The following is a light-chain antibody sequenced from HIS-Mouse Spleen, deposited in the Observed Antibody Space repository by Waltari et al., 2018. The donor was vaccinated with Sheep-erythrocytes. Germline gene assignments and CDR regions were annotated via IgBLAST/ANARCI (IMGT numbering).Light chain of an antibody. CDR1: SSYVGGYTY. CDR3: CSYAGSYTLV. J-gene: IGLJ2*01. CDR2: DVS. Sequence: QSALTQPRSVSGSPGQSVTIPCTGTSSYVGGYTYFSWYQQHPGKAPKLMIYDVSKRPSGVPDRFSGSKSGNTASLTISGLQAEDEADYYCCSYAGSYTLVFGGGTKLTVL. V-gene: IGLV2-11*01.